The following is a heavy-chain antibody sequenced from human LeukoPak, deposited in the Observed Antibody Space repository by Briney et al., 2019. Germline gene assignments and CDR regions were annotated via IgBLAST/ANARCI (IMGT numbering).Heavy chain of an antibody. V-gene: IGHV3-74*01. J-gene: IGHJ6*04. CDR1: GFTFSNYW. CDR2: INSDGSST. Sequence: TGGSLRLSCAASGFTFSNYWMHWVRQGPGKGLVWVSRINSDGSSTSYADSVKGRFTISRDNAKNSLYLQMNSLRAEDTAVYYCAELGITMIGGVWGKGTTVTISS. CDR3: AELGITMIGGV. D-gene: IGHD3-10*02.